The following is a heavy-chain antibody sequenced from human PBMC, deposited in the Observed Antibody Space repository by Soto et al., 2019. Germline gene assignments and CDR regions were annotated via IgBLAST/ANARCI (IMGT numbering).Heavy chain of an antibody. D-gene: IGHD2-2*02. CDR2: IKSKTDGGTT. CDR1: GFTFSNAW. V-gene: IGHV3-15*01. CDR3: AKRLGELLYRYDAFDI. Sequence: EVQLVESGGGLVKPGGSLRLSCAASGFTFSNAWMSWVRQAPGKGLEWVGRIKSKTDGGTTDYAAPVKGRFTISRDDSKNTLYLQMNSLRAEDTAVYYCAKRLGELLYRYDAFDIWGQGTMVTVSS. J-gene: IGHJ3*02.